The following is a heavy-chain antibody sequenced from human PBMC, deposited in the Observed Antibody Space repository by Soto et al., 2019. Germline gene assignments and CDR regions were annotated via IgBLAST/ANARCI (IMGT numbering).Heavy chain of an antibody. CDR3: ATTIFGVYWFDP. D-gene: IGHD3-3*01. CDR1: GFTFSSYG. CDR2: ISYDGSNK. Sequence: GGSLRLSCAASGFTFSSYGMHWVRQAPGKGLEWVAVISYDGSNKYYADSVKGRFTISRDNSKNTPYLQMNSLRAEDTAVYYCATTIFGVYWFDPWGQGTLVTVSS. J-gene: IGHJ5*02. V-gene: IGHV3-30*03.